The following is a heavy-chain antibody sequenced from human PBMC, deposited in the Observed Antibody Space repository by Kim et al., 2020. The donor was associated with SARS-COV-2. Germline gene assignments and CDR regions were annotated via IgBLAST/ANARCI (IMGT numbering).Heavy chain of an antibody. V-gene: IGHV1-69*04. CDR2: IIPILGIA. J-gene: IGHJ5*02. CDR1: GGTFSSYA. Sequence: SVKVSCKASGGTFSSYAISWVRQAPGQGLEWMGRIIPILGIANYAQKFQGRVTITADKSTSTAYMELSSLRSEDTAVYYCARGYYCTNGVCYTGGWFDPWGQGTLVTVSS. CDR3: ARGYYCTNGVCYTGGWFDP. D-gene: IGHD2-8*01.